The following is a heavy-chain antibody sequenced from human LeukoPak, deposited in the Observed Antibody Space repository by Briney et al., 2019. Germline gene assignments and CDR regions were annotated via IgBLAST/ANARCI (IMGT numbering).Heavy chain of an antibody. CDR2: IYSGGST. J-gene: IGHJ4*02. Sequence: GGSLRLSCAASGFTVSSNYMSWVRQAPGKGLEWVSVIYSGGSTYYADSAKGRFTISRDNSKNTLYLQMNSLRAEDAAVYYCARALREDGLDYWGQGTLVTVSS. V-gene: IGHV3-53*01. CDR1: GFTVSSNY. D-gene: IGHD1-26*01. CDR3: ARALREDGLDY.